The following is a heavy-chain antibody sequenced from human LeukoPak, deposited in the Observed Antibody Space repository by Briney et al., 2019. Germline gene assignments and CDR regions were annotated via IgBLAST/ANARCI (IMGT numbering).Heavy chain of an antibody. D-gene: IGHD2-2*03. V-gene: IGHV3-7*01. CDR3: ARVRSPLDFDY. CDR1: GFTFSDYY. CDR2: IKQDGSEK. Sequence: GGSLRLSCAASGFTFSDYYMSWIRQAPGKGLEWVANIKQDGSEKYYVDSVKGRFTISRDNAKNSLYLQMNNLRAEDTAVYYCARVRSPLDFDYWGQGTLVTVSS. J-gene: IGHJ4*02.